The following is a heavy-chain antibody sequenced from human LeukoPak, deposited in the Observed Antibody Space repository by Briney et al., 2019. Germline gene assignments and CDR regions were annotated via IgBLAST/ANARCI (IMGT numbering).Heavy chain of an antibody. J-gene: IGHJ3*01. D-gene: IGHD2-2*01. Sequence: GRSLRLSCAASGFTFSIYAMHWVRQAPGKGLEWVAVISYDGGNYSYADSVKGRFTISRDNAKNSLYLQMSSLRAEDTAVYYCERSQLGAFDVWGQGTVVTVSS. CDR2: ISYDGGNY. CDR3: ERSQLGAFDV. V-gene: IGHV3-30-3*01. CDR1: GFTFSIYA.